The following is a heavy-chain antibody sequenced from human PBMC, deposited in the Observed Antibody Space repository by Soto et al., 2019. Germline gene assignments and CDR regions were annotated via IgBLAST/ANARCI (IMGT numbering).Heavy chain of an antibody. J-gene: IGHJ5*02. D-gene: IGHD6-19*01. CDR3: ASRYSSGWYEIFS. V-gene: IGHV1-3*01. CDR2: INAGNGNT. Sequence: VKVSCKASGYTFTSYAMHWVRQAPGQRLEWMGWINAGNGNTKYSQKFQGRVTITRDTSASTAYMELSSLRSEDTAVYYCASRYSSGWYEIFSWGQGTLVTVSS. CDR1: GYTFTSYA.